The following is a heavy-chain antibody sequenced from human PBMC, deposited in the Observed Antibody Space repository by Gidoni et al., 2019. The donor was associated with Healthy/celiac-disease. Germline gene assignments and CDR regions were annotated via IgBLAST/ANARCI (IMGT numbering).Heavy chain of an antibody. Sequence: QVQLVESGGGVVQPGRARRLSCAAAGFTSSSDGMHWVRQAPDKGLEWVAVISYDGSNKYYADSVKGRFTISRDNSKNTLYLQMNSLRAEDTAVYYCAKDRFSGYSGYDFFDYWGQGTLVTVSS. CDR2: ISYDGSNK. D-gene: IGHD5-12*01. CDR3: AKDRFSGYSGYDFFDY. CDR1: GFTSSSDG. J-gene: IGHJ4*02. V-gene: IGHV3-30*18.